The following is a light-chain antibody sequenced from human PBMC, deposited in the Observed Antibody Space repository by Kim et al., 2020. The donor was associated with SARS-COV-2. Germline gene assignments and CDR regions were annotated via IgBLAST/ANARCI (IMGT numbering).Light chain of an antibody. CDR1: QSVNSD. V-gene: IGKV3-15*01. J-gene: IGKJ4*01. CDR3: QQYNNWPLT. CDR2: GAS. Sequence: VSQGERATLSCRISQSVNSDLAWYQQKRGQAPRLPIYGASTRAIGTPARFSASGSGTEFTLTISSLQSEDFAVYYCQQYNNWPLTFGGGTKVDIK.